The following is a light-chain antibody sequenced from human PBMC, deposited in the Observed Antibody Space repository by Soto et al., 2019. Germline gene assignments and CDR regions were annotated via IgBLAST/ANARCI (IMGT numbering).Light chain of an antibody. V-gene: IGKV1-5*01. J-gene: IGKJ2*01. CDR3: QQYNIGYT. CDR1: QSIIKW. Sequence: IQMTQSPSTLSASVGDRVTITCRASQSIIKWVAWFQQKSGRAPKLLIYDAATLQSGVPSRFSGTGSGTDFSLTISSLQPEDFATYYCQQYNIGYTFGQGTRLDIK. CDR2: DAA.